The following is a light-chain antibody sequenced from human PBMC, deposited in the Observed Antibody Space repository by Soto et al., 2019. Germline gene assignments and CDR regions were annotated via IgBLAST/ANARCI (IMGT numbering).Light chain of an antibody. Sequence: QSVLTQPASVSGSPGQSITISCTGTTSDVGGYNYVSWYQQHPGKAPKLMICDVSDRPSGVSNRFSGSKSGNTASLTISGLQAEDEADYYCSLYTSSTTVVFGGGTKLTVL. CDR2: DVS. CDR3: SLYTSSTTVV. V-gene: IGLV2-14*03. J-gene: IGLJ2*01. CDR1: TSDVGGYNY.